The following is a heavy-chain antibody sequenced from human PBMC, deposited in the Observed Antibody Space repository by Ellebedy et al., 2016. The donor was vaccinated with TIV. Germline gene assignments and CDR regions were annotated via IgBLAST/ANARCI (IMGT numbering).Heavy chain of an antibody. D-gene: IGHD6-19*01. V-gene: IGHV3-11*03. CDR3: ARLESPGIAVAGIDY. CDR2: ISSSSSYT. J-gene: IGHJ4*02. Sequence: GESLKISXAASGFTFSDYYMSWIRQAPGKGLEWVSYISSSSSYTNYADSVKGRFTISRDNAKNSLYLQMNSLRAEDTAVYYCARLESPGIAVAGIDYWGQGTLVTVSS. CDR1: GFTFSDYY.